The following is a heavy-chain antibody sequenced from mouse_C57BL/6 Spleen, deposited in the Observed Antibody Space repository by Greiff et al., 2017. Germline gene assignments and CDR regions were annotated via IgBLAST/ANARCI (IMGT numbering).Heavy chain of an antibody. V-gene: IGHV1-59*01. CDR1: GYTFTSYW. CDR3: ARAYYDYRYYAMDY. CDR2: IAPSDSYT. D-gene: IGHD2-4*01. Sequence: QVQLQQPGAELVRPGTSVKLSCKASGYTFTSYWMHWVKQRPGQGLEWIGVIAPSDSYTNYNQKFKGKATLTVDTSSSTAYMQLSSLTSEDSAVYYCARAYYDYRYYAMDYWGQGTSVTVSS. J-gene: IGHJ4*01.